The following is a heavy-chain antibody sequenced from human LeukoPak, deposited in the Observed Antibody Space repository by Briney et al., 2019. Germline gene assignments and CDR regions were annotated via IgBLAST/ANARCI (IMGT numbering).Heavy chain of an antibody. D-gene: IGHD1-1*01. CDR2: IXYDGSNK. J-gene: IGHJ6*02. V-gene: IGHV3-33*06. CDR3: AKGVEDWNYGYYGMDV. Sequence: PGGSLRLSCAASGFTFSSYGMHWVRQAPGKGLEWVXVIXYDGSNKYYADSVKGRFTISRDNSKNTLYLQMNSLRAEDTAVYYCAKGVEDWNYGYYGMDVWGQGTTVTVSS. CDR1: GFTFSSYG.